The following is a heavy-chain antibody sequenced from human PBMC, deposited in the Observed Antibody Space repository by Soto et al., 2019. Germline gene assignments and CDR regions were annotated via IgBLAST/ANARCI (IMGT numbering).Heavy chain of an antibody. CDR3: AKYYRPPGDILTGYRPPEYYYYYYMDV. CDR1: GFTFSSYA. CDR2: ISGSGGST. D-gene: IGHD3-9*01. V-gene: IGHV3-23*01. J-gene: IGHJ6*03. Sequence: GGSLRLSCAASGFTFSSYAMSWVRQAPGKGLEWVSAISGSGGSTYYADSVKGRFTISRDNSKNTLYLQMNSLRAEDTAVYYCAKYYRPPGDILTGYRPPEYYYYYYMDVWGKGTTVTVSS.